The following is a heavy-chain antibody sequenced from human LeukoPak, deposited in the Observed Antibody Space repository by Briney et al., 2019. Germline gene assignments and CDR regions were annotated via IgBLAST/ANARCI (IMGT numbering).Heavy chain of an antibody. CDR2: IYHSGST. CDR3: ASTHSGDYYYYGMDV. V-gene: IGHV4-30-2*01. CDR1: GGSISSGGYS. Sequence: PSETLSLTCAVSGGSISSGGYSWSWIRQPPGKGLEWIGYIYHSGSTYYNPSLKSRVTISVDRSKNQSSLKLSSVTAADTAVYYCASTHSGDYYYYGMDVWGQGTTVTVSS. D-gene: IGHD5-12*01. J-gene: IGHJ6*02.